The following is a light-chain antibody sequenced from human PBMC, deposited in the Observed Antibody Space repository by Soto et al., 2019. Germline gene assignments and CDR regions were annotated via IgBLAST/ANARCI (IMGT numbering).Light chain of an antibody. CDR1: QGISNF. Sequence: DIQMTQSPSSLSASVGDRVTITCRASQGISNFLAWHQQKPGKVPKLLIYAASTLQSGVPSRFSGSGSGTDFTLTINSLKTEDVATYYCQKYNSATWTFGQGTKVQIK. CDR2: AAS. CDR3: QKYNSATWT. J-gene: IGKJ1*01. V-gene: IGKV1-27*01.